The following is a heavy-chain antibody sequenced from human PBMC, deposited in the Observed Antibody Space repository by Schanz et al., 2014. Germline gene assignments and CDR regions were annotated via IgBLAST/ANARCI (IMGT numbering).Heavy chain of an antibody. Sequence: EVQVVESGGGLVQPGGSLKLSCAASGFTFSLSAMHWVRQASGKGLEWVGRIRSRTDNYATAYDASVKGRFTISRDDPKNTAYLKMTSLQTEDTAVYYCAKLGPGNGFDIWGQGTTVTVSS. CDR1: GFTFSLSA. V-gene: IGHV3-73*01. CDR2: IRSRTDNYAT. J-gene: IGHJ3*02. D-gene: IGHD3-16*01. CDR3: AKLGPGNGFDI.